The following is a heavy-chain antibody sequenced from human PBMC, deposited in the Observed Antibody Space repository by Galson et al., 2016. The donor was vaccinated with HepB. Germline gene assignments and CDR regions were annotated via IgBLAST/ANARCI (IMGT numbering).Heavy chain of an antibody. J-gene: IGHJ5*02. CDR1: GFTFSNYG. V-gene: IGHV3-33*06. CDR3: AKERGWYGGPNYGS. Sequence: SLRLSCAASGFTFSNYGMHWVRQAPGKGLEWVAIIWYDGSKKYYADSVKGRFTISRDNYKNTLYLQMNTLRAEDTAVYYCAKERGWYGGPNYGSWGQGTLVTVSS. D-gene: IGHD2-15*01. CDR2: IWYDGSKK.